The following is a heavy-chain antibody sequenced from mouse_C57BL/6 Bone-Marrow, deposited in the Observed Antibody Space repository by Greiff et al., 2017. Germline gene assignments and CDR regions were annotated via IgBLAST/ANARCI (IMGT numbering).Heavy chain of an antibody. CDR2: IYPRSGNT. CDR1: GYTFTSYG. V-gene: IGHV1-81*01. J-gene: IGHJ4*01. D-gene: IGHD2-1*01. CDR3: ARSRIYYDAMDY. Sequence: VKLVESGAELARPGASVKLSCKASGYTFTSYGISWVKQRTGQGLEWIGEIYPRSGNTYYNEKFKGKATLTADKSSSTAYMELRSLTSEDSAVYFCARSRIYYDAMDYWGQGTSVTVSS.